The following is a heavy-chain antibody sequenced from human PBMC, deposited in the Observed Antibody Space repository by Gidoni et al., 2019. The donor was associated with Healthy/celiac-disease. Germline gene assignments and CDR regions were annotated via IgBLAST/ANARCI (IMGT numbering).Heavy chain of an antibody. CDR2: IYHSGST. D-gene: IGHD4-17*01. V-gene: IGHV4-38-2*01. CDR1: GYSISSGYY. CDR3: ARGNYGDYSDY. Sequence: QVQLQESGPGLVKPSETLSLTCAVSGYSISSGYYWGWIRQPPGKGLEWIGSIYHSGSTYYNPSLKSRVTISVDTSKNQFSLKLSSVTAADTAVYYCARGNYGDYSDYWGQGTLVTVSS. J-gene: IGHJ4*02.